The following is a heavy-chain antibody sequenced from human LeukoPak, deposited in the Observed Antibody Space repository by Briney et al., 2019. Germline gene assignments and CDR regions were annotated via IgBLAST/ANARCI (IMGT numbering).Heavy chain of an antibody. J-gene: IGHJ5*02. CDR1: GGSISSGSYY. CDR2: IYTSGST. V-gene: IGHV4-61*02. Sequence: SQTLSLTCTVSGGSISSGSYYWIWIRQPAGKGLEWIGRIYTSGSTNYNPSLKSRVTISVDTSKNQFSLKLSSVTAAGTAVYYCARDGFLESANWFDPWGQGTLVTVSS. CDR3: ARDGFLESANWFDP. D-gene: IGHD3-3*01.